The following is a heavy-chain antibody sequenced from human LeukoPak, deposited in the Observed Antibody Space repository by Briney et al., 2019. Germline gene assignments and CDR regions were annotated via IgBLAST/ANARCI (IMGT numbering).Heavy chain of an antibody. J-gene: IGHJ4*02. V-gene: IGHV1-69*01. CDR1: GGTFISYA. CDR2: IIPIFGTA. CDR3: ASFKDQRATWLGGYFDY. Sequence: VASVKVSCKASGGTFISYAISWVRQAPGQGLEWMGGIIPIFGTANYAQKFQGRVTITADESTSTAYMELSSLRSEDTAVYYCASFKDQRATWLGGYFDYWGQGTLVTVSS. D-gene: IGHD6-19*01.